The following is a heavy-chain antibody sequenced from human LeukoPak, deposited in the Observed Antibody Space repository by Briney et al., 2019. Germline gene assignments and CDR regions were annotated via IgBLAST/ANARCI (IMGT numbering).Heavy chain of an antibody. CDR1: GFTFSNDW. J-gene: IGHJ4*02. CDR3: AAGGYHLPN. D-gene: IGHD2-2*01. Sequence: GGSLRLSCAVSGFTFSNDWMHWVRQAPGKGLVWVSRINSDGSSTNYADSVEGRFTISRDSAKNTLYLQMNSLRVEDTAVYYCAAGGYHLPNWGQGTLVTVSS. CDR2: INSDGSST. V-gene: IGHV3-74*01.